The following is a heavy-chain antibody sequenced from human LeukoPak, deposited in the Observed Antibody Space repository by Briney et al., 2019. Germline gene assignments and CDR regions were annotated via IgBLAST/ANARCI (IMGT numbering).Heavy chain of an antibody. Sequence: GASVKVSCKASGYTFTSYAMHWVRQAPGQRLEWMGWINAGNGNTKYSQKFQGRVTITRDTSASTAYMELSSLRSEDTAVYYCARDRRLGGYFDYWGQGTLVTVSS. D-gene: IGHD1-26*01. CDR1: GYTFTSYA. CDR2: INAGNGNT. J-gene: IGHJ4*02. CDR3: ARDRRLGGYFDY. V-gene: IGHV1-3*01.